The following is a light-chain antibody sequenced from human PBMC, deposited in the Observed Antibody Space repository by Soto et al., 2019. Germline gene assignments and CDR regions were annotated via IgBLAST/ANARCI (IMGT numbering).Light chain of an antibody. CDR1: QSVSSSY. V-gene: IGKV3-20*01. J-gene: IGKJ4*01. CDR3: QQYGTSPLT. Sequence: EIVLTQSPGTLSLSPGEGATLSCRASQSVSSSYLAWYQQIPGQAPRLLVFGASIRATGIPDRFSGSGSGTDFHLTISRLEPEGVAVYYCQQYGTSPLTFGGGTKVEIK. CDR2: GAS.